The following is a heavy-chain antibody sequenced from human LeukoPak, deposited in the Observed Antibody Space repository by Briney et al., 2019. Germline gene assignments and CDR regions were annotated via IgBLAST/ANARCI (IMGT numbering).Heavy chain of an antibody. CDR2: INPNSGGT. V-gene: IGHV1-2*02. D-gene: IGHD3-10*01. Sequence: ASVKVSCKASGYTFTGYYMHWVRQAPGQGLEWMGWINPNSGGTNYAQKFQGRVTMTRDTSISTVYLHWSSLKASDTAMYYCARQSRDGSKTRGYYFDYWGQGTLVTVSS. CDR3: ARQSRDGSKTRGYYFDY. J-gene: IGHJ4*02. CDR1: GYTFTGYY.